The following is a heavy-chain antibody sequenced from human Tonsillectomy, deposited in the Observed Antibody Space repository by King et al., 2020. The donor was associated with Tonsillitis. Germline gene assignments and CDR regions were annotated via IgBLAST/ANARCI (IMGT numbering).Heavy chain of an antibody. Sequence: QLQESGSGLVKPSQTLSLTCAVSGGSISSGGYSWSWIRQPPGKGLEWIGYIYHSGSTYYNPSLKSRVTISVDRSKNQFSLKLSSVTAADTAVYYCARAEAEWHSLDIWGQGTMVTVSS. J-gene: IGHJ3*02. CDR1: GGSISSGGYS. CDR3: ARAEAEWHSLDI. V-gene: IGHV4-30-2*01. CDR2: IYHSGST. D-gene: IGHD1-14*01.